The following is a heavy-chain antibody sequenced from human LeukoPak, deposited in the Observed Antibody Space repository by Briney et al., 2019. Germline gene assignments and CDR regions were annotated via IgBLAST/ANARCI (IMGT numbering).Heavy chain of an antibody. J-gene: IGHJ4*02. V-gene: IGHV4-39*01. D-gene: IGHD4-23*01. CDR3: ARPSNYGGNSGDFDY. CDR1: GGSISSSSYY. Sequence: PSETLSLTCTVSGGSISSSSYYWGWIRQPPGTWLEWIGSIYYSGSTYYNPSLKSRVTISVDTSKNQFSLKLSSVTAADTAVYYCARPSNYGGNSGDFDYWGQGTLVTVSS. CDR2: IYYSGST.